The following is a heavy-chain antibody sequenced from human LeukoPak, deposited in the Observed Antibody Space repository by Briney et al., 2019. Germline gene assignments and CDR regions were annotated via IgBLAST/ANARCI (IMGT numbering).Heavy chain of an antibody. Sequence: GASVKVSCKASGYTFTSYAMNWVRQAPGQGLEWMGWINTNTGNPTNAQGFTGRFVFSLDTSVSTAYLQISSLKAEDTAVYYCARDAEVQWLKTFDYWGQGTLVTVSS. CDR3: ARDAEVQWLKTFDY. V-gene: IGHV7-4-1*02. D-gene: IGHD6-19*01. CDR2: INTNTGNP. CDR1: GYTFTSYA. J-gene: IGHJ4*02.